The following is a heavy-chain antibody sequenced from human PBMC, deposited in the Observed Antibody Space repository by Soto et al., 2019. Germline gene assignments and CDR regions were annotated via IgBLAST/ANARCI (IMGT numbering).Heavy chain of an antibody. Sequence: QVQVVESGGGVVQPGRSLRLSCAASGFTFSSFGMHWVRQAPGKGLEWVSLIWYDGSKKSYGDSVKGRFTISRDNSRXTVYLQMNSLRADDTAVYYCARDASYYSLWSGYYPSRNGMDVWGQGTTVTVSS. CDR3: ARDASYYSLWSGYYPSRNGMDV. CDR1: GFTFSSFG. V-gene: IGHV3-33*01. D-gene: IGHD3-3*01. J-gene: IGHJ6*02. CDR2: IWYDGSKK.